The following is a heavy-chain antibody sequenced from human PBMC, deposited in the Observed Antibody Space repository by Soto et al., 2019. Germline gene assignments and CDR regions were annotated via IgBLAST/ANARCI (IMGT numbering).Heavy chain of an antibody. Sequence: PSETLSLTCAVNGGSLSGYYWSRIRQSPGKGLEWIGETNHRGRSDYNPSLKSRVTLSLAASMNHVTLGLTAVTAADTAGYNCARSDNRNSLYGVDVWGQGTAVTASS. D-gene: IGHD1-7*01. CDR3: ARSDNRNSLYGVDV. J-gene: IGHJ6*02. CDR2: TNHRGRS. CDR1: GGSLSGYY. V-gene: IGHV4-34*01.